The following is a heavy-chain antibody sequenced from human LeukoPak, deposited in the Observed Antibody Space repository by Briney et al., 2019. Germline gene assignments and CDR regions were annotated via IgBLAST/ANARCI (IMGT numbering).Heavy chain of an antibody. CDR3: AKAAYCSGGSCYEDY. CDR2: IWYDGSDK. J-gene: IGHJ4*02. Sequence: GRSLRLSCAASGFTFSNYGMHWVRQAPGKGLEWVAVIWYDGSDKYYADSVKGRFTISRDNSKNTLYLQMNSLRVEDTALYYCAKAAYCSGGSCYEDYWGQGTLVTVSS. V-gene: IGHV3-33*06. CDR1: GFTFSNYG. D-gene: IGHD2-15*01.